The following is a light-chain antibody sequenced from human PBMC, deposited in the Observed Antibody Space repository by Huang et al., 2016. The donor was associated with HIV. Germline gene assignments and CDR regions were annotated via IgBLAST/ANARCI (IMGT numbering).Light chain of an antibody. CDR1: QNINTY. CDR3: QQGYSALIT. V-gene: IGKV1-39*01. Sequence: DILLTQSPSSLSASVGDRVTITCRASQNINTYLNWYQQKPGKAPNLRIHSASTLQTVVPSRFSGSGSGTDFTLTVNSLQPEDSATYYCQQGYSALITFGQGTRL. CDR2: SAS. J-gene: IGKJ5*01.